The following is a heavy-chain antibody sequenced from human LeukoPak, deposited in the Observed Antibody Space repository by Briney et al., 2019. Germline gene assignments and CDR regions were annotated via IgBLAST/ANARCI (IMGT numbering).Heavy chain of an antibody. J-gene: IGHJ4*02. CDR3: TTVLLWFGDLKRDY. Sequence: GGSLRLSCAASGFTFSSYAMHWVRQAPGKGLEWVAVISYDGSNKYYADSVKGRFTISRDNSKNTLYLQMNSLKTEDTAVYYCTTVLLWFGDLKRDYWGQGTLVTVSS. V-gene: IGHV3-30-3*01. CDR2: ISYDGSNK. CDR1: GFTFSSYA. D-gene: IGHD3-10*01.